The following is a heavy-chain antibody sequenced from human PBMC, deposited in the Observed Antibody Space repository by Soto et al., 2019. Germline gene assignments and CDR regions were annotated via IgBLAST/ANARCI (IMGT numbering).Heavy chain of an antibody. D-gene: IGHD2-15*01. Sequence: ASVKVSCKASGYTFTTYDISWVRQAPGQGLDWMGWISAYNGNTKYAQDLQGRVTMTTDTSTSTAYMELRSLRSDDTAMYYCARFSGGSYNTYYFYYGMDVWGQGTTVTVSS. CDR1: GYTFTTYD. J-gene: IGHJ6*02. V-gene: IGHV1-18*01. CDR3: ARFSGGSYNTYYFYYGMDV. CDR2: ISAYNGNT.